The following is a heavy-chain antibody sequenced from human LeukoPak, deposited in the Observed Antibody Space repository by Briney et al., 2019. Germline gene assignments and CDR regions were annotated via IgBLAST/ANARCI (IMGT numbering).Heavy chain of an antibody. J-gene: IGHJ4*02. D-gene: IGHD3-10*01. Sequence: GGSLRLSCAASGFTFTNYALHWVRQAPGKGLEWVAVISYDGTNKYYADSVKGRFAISRDNSEKTLYLQMNSLRAEDTAVYYCAKADRGWGVITKDWGQGTLVTVSS. CDR1: GFTFTNYA. CDR2: ISYDGTNK. V-gene: IGHV3-30*09. CDR3: AKADRGWGVITKD.